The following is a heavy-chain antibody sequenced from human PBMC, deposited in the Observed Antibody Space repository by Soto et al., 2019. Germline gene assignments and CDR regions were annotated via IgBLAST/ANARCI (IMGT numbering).Heavy chain of an antibody. Sequence: GGSLRLSCAASGFTVINYAIHWVRQAPGKGLEWVAVISYDGSTQYYADSVKGRFTISRDSSKNTFFLQMNSLRVEDTAVYYCAKDIGDIVVGVAASRGYYYGMDVGGIG. CDR1: GFTVINYA. V-gene: IGHV3-30*18. D-gene: IGHD2-15*01. CDR2: ISYDGSTQ. CDR3: AKDIGDIVVGVAASRGYYYGMDV. J-gene: IGHJ6*04.